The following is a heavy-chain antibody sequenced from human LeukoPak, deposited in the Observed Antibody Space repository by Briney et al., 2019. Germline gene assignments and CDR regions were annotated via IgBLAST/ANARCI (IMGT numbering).Heavy chain of an antibody. J-gene: IGHJ4*02. Sequence: PGGSLRLSCAASGFTFSSYGMHWVRQAPGKGLEWVAFIRYDGSNKYYADSVKGRFTISRDNSKDTLYLQMNSLRAEDTAVYYCAKDLWYCYGSGSYYFPDYWGQGTLVTVSS. CDR2: IRYDGSNK. D-gene: IGHD3-10*01. CDR1: GFTFSSYG. V-gene: IGHV3-30*02. CDR3: AKDLWYCYGSGSYYFPDY.